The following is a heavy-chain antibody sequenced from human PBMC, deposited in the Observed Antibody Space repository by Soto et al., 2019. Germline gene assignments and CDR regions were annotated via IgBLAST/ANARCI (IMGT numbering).Heavy chain of an antibody. CDR3: AKRYYYGSGSYYGIDY. Sequence: GGSLRLSCAASGFTFSSYGMHWVRQAPGKGLEWVAVISYDGSNKYYADSVKGRFTISRDNSKNTLYLQMNSLRAEDTAVYYCAKRYYYGSGSYYGIDYWGQGTLVTVSS. D-gene: IGHD3-10*01. CDR1: GFTFSSYG. CDR2: ISYDGSNK. J-gene: IGHJ4*02. V-gene: IGHV3-30*18.